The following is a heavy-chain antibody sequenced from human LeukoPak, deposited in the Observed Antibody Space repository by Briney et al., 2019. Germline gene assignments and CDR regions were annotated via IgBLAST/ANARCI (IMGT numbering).Heavy chain of an antibody. CDR2: INHSGST. D-gene: IGHD3-22*01. CDR3: ARGRLRYYYDSSGYDFDY. Sequence: SETLSLTCAVSGASFSGYYWSWIRQPPAKGLELIGEINHSGSTNYNPSLKSRVTISVDTSKNQFSLKLGSVTAADTAVYYCARGRLRYYYDSSGYDFDYWGQGTLVSVSS. CDR1: GASFSGYY. V-gene: IGHV4-34*01. J-gene: IGHJ4*02.